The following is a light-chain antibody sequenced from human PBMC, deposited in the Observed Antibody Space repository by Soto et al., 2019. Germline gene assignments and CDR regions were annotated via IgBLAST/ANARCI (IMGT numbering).Light chain of an antibody. CDR3: QQYASSPQT. CDR2: DAS. V-gene: IGKV3-20*01. J-gene: IGKJ1*01. Sequence: PGERATLSCRASQSVKSSYLAWYQQKPGQAPRLLIYDASTRATGIADRFSASGSGTDFTLTISRLEPEDFAVYSCQQYASSPQTFGQGTKVDIK. CDR1: QSVKSSY.